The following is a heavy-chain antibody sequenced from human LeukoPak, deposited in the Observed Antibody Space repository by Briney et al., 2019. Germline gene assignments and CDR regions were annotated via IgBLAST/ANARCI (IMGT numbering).Heavy chain of an antibody. CDR3: ARHYFDY. Sequence: ETLSLTCTVSGGSICSYYWSWVRQAPGKGLEWVAVIYYDGNTYYADSVEGRFTISRDNSKNTVYLQMNSLRAEDTAVYYCARHYFDYWGQGTLVTVSS. V-gene: IGHV3-66*04. CDR1: GGSICSYY. J-gene: IGHJ4*02. CDR2: IYYDGNT.